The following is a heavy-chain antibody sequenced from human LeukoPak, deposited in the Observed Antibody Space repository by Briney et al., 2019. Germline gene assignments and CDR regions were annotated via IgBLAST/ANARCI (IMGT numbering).Heavy chain of an antibody. CDR1: GFTFSSYG. CDR3: AKAQYDFWSGDTNFDY. V-gene: IGHV3-30*18. D-gene: IGHD3-3*01. CDR2: ISYDGSNK. Sequence: PGGSLRLSCAASGFTFSSYGMHWVRQAPGKGLEWVAVISYDGSNKYYADSVKGRFTISRDNSKNTLHLQMNSLRAEDTAVYYCAKAQYDFWSGDTNFDYWGQGTLVTVSS. J-gene: IGHJ4*02.